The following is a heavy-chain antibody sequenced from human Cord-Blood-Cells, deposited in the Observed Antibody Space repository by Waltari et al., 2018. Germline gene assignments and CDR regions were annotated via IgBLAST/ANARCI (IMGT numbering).Heavy chain of an antibody. CDR2: INHSGST. J-gene: IGHJ4*02. V-gene: IGHV4-34*01. Sequence: QVQLQQWGAGLLKASDTLSLTYAVYGGSFRGWYWSGVRQPPGNGLEWIGEINHSGSTNYNPSLKIRVTISVDTPKHQFSLKLSSVTAADTAVYYCARLMGDYWGQGTLVTVSS. D-gene: IGHD3-16*01. CDR1: GGSFRGWY. CDR3: ARLMGDY.